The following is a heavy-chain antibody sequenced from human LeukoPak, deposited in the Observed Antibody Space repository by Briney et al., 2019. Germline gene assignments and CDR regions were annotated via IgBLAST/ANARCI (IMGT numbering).Heavy chain of an antibody. CDR2: INYKTNGGTA. CDR3: TTDHRTIYGVVFPDY. Sequence: PGGSLRLSCAASGFTFSSYAMSWVRQAPGKGLEWVGRINYKTNGGTADYAAPVKGRFFISRDDSKDTLYLQMNSLETDDTAVYYCTTDHRTIYGVVFPDYWGQGTLVTVSS. V-gene: IGHV3-15*01. CDR1: GFTFSSYA. D-gene: IGHD3-3*01. J-gene: IGHJ4*02.